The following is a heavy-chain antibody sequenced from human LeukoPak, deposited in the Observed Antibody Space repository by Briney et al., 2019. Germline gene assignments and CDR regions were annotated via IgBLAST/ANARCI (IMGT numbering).Heavy chain of an antibody. D-gene: IGHD2-2*01. CDR2: ISSNGGST. CDR3: VKGYCSSISCFGDY. Sequence: GGSLRLSCSASGFTFSSYAMHWVRQAPGKGLEYVSAISSNGGSTYYADSVKGRFTISRDNSKNTLYLQMSSLRAEDTAVYYCVKGYCSSISCFGDYWGQGTLVTLSS. CDR1: GFTFSSYA. V-gene: IGHV3-64D*09. J-gene: IGHJ4*02.